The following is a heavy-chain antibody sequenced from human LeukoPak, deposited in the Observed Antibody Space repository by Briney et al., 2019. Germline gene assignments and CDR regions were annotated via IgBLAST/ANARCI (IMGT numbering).Heavy chain of an antibody. CDR1: GYTFTGYY. J-gene: IGHJ3*02. V-gene: IGHV1-2*02. D-gene: IGHD2-2*01. Sequence: ASVKVSCKASGYTFTGYYMHWVRQAPGQGLERMGWINPNSGGTNYAQKFQGRVTMTRDTSISTAYMELSRLRSDDTAVYYCARARYQLLLDAFDIWGQGTMVTVSS. CDR2: INPNSGGT. CDR3: ARARYQLLLDAFDI.